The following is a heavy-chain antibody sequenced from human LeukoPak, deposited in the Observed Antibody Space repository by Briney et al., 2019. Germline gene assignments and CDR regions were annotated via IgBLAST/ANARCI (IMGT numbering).Heavy chain of an antibody. D-gene: IGHD3-10*01. CDR3: ARGYRSGSYYKERWNWFDP. CDR2: ISSSSSYI. CDR1: GFTFSSYS. J-gene: IGHJ5*02. Sequence: KTGGSLRLSCAASGFTFSSYSMNWVRQAPGKGLEWVSSISSSSSYIYYADSVKGRFTISRDNAKNSLYLQMNSLRAEDTAVYYCARGYRSGSYYKERWNWFDPWGREPWSPSPQ. V-gene: IGHV3-21*01.